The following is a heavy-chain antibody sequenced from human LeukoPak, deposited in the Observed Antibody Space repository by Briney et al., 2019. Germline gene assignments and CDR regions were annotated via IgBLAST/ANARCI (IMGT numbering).Heavy chain of an antibody. Sequence: PSETLSLTCAVSGGSISSSNWWSWVRQPPGKGLEWIGEIYHSGSTNYNPSLKSRVTISVDKSKNQFSLKLSSVTAADTAVYYCARAPYDSSGYYFAFDIWGQGTMVTVSS. CDR1: GGSISSSNW. CDR2: IYHSGST. V-gene: IGHV4-4*02. D-gene: IGHD3-22*01. CDR3: ARAPYDSSGYYFAFDI. J-gene: IGHJ3*02.